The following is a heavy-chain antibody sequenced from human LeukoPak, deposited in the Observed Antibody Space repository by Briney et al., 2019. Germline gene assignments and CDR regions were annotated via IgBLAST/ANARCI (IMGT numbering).Heavy chain of an antibody. D-gene: IGHD1-26*01. V-gene: IGHV3-23*01. J-gene: IGHJ6*02. CDR2: ISGSGGST. CDR1: GFTFSSYA. CDR3: ARGTYGNYFGMDV. Sequence: GGSLRLSCAASGFTFSSYAMSWVRQAPGKGLEWVSAISGSGGSTYYADSVKGRFTISRDNSKNTLYLQMNSLRAEDTAVYYCARGTYGNYFGMDVWGQGTTVTVSS.